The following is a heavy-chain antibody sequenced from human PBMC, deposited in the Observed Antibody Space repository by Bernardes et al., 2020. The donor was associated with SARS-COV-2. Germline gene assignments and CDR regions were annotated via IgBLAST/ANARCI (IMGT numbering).Heavy chain of an antibody. V-gene: IGHV3-9*01. CDR1: GFTFDDYA. Sequence: GGSLRLSCAASGFTFDDYAMHWVRQAPGKGLEWVSGISWNSGSIGYADSVKGRFTISRDNAKNSLYLQMNSLRAEDTALYYCAKDSEYSYVDYWGQGTLVTVSS. CDR3: AKDSEYSYVDY. D-gene: IGHD5-18*01. J-gene: IGHJ4*02. CDR2: ISWNSGSI.